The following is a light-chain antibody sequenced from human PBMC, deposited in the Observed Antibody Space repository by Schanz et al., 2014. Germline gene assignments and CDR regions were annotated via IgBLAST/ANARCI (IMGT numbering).Light chain of an antibody. CDR1: QGISNY. CDR3: LKYNRVPHT. J-gene: IGKJ5*01. V-gene: IGKV1-27*01. Sequence: DIQMTQSPSSLSASVGDRVIITCRASQGISNYLAWYQQKPGKVPKALICAASSLQSGVPSRFSGNGSGTDFTLTISSLQPEDVATYYCLKYNRVPHTFGQGTRLEIK. CDR2: AAS.